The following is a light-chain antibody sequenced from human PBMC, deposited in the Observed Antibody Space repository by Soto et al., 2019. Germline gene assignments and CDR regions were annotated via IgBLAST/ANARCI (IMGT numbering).Light chain of an antibody. Sequence: ENVLTQSPGTLSLSPGERATLSCRASQTVSSYLTWYQQRPGQAPRLPIYGPTKRATGIPDRFSGSGSGTDFTLTISRLELEDFALYYCQQYGTSPITFGQGTRLEIK. V-gene: IGKV3-20*01. CDR2: GPT. CDR1: QTVSSY. J-gene: IGKJ5*01. CDR3: QQYGTSPIT.